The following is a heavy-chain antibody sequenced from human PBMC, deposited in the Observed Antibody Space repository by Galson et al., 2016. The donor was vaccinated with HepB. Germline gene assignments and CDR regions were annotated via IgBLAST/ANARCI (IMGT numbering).Heavy chain of an antibody. J-gene: IGHJ4*02. Sequence: SLRLSCAASGFTFTEYYMTWIRQAPGKGLEWLSYLSPSTRYTNSADSVKGRFTIFRDNSQNALYLQMNSLRAEDTALYYCAKSYYEPREMPDYWGQGTLVTVSS. V-gene: IGHV3-11*06. CDR2: LSPSTRYT. D-gene: IGHD3-22*01. CDR3: AKSYYEPREMPDY. CDR1: GFTFTEYY.